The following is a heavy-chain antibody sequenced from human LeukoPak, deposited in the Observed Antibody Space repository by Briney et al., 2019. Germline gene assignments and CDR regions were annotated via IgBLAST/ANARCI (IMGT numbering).Heavy chain of an antibody. CDR3: ARLFIRGWGGGYSYGSSYYYMDV. CDR2: IYYSGST. V-gene: IGHV4-39*01. D-gene: IGHD5-18*01. Sequence: KPSETLSLTCTVSGGSISSSSYYWGWIRQPPGKGLEWIRSIYYSGSTYYNPSLKSRVTISVDTSKNQFSLKLSSVTAADTAVYYCARLFIRGWGGGYSYGSSYYYMDVWGKGTTVTVSS. J-gene: IGHJ6*03. CDR1: GGSISSSSYY.